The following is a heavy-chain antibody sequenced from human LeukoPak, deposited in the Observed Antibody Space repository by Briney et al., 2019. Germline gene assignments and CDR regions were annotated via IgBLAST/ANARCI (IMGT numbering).Heavy chain of an antibody. CDR2: IIPIFGTA. CDR3: ARDHIVLMVYADYGMDV. V-gene: IGHV1-69*13. J-gene: IGHJ6*02. D-gene: IGHD2-8*01. CDR1: GGTFSSYA. Sequence: SVKVSCKASGGTFSSYAISWVRQAPGQGLEWMGGIIPIFGTANYAQKFQGRVTITADESASTAYMELSSLRSEDTAVYYCARDHIVLMVYADYGMDVWGQGTTVTVSS.